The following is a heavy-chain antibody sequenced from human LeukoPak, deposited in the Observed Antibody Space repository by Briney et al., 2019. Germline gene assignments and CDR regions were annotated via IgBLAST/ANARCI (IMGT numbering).Heavy chain of an antibody. CDR3: AKGYSYGYHYYYYMDV. D-gene: IGHD5-18*01. CDR2: ISGSGGST. Sequence: GGSLRLSCAASGFTFSSYGMSWVRQAPGKGLEWVSAISGSGGSTYYADSVKGRFTISRDNSKNTLYLQMNSLRAEDTAVYYCAKGYSYGYHYYYYMDVWGKGTTVTVSS. V-gene: IGHV3-23*01. CDR1: GFTFSSYG. J-gene: IGHJ6*03.